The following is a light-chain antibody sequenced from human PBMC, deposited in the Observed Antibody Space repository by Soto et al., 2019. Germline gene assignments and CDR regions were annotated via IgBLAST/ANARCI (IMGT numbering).Light chain of an antibody. J-gene: IGLJ2*01. CDR2: DVS. CDR1: SSDVGGYNY. V-gene: IGLV2-14*01. Sequence: QSALTQPASVSGSPGQSITISCTGTSSDVGGYNYVSWYQQHPGKPPKFMIYDVSNRPSGVSNRFSGSKSGNTASLTISGLQAEDEADYYCSSYTSSSTDVVFGGGTKLTVL. CDR3: SSYTSSSTDVV.